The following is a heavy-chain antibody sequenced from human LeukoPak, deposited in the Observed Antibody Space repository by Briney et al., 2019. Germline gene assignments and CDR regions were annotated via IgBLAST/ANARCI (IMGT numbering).Heavy chain of an antibody. CDR2: ISIYNGNT. J-gene: IGHJ4*02. CDR1: GYTFANYG. CDR3: VRDKNGGSFDY. D-gene: IGHD4-23*01. Sequence: ASVKVSCKTSGYTFANYGITWVRQAPGQGLEWMGWISIYNGNTNYARKVQGRVTMTTDTSTSTAYMELRSLRSDDTAVYYGVRDKNGGSFDYWGQGTLVTVSS. V-gene: IGHV1-18*01.